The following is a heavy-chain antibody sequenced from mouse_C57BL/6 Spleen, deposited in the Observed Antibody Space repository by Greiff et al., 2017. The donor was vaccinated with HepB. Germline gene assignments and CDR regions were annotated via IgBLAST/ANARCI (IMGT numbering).Heavy chain of an antibody. CDR2: INPNNGGT. V-gene: IGHV1-26*01. D-gene: IGHD4-1*01. J-gene: IGHJ2*01. CDR1: GYTFTDYY. Sequence: EVQLQQSGPELVKPGASVKISCKASGYTFTDYYMNWVKQSHGKGLEWIGEINPNNGGTSYNQKFTGKATLTVDKSSSTAYMELRSLTSEDSAVYYCARLTNWVSDYWGQGTTLTVSS. CDR3: ARLTNWVSDY.